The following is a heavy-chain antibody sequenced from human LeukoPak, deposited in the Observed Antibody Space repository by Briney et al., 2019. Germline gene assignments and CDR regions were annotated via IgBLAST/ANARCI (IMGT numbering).Heavy chain of an antibody. CDR1: GFTFSNYN. CDR2: ITSSGSTT. J-gene: IGHJ4*02. D-gene: IGHD2-8*02. Sequence: PGGSLRLSCAASGFTFSNYNMIWVRQAPGKGLECISYITSSGSTTYYADSVKGRFTISRDNAKNSLYLQMNSLRAEDTAVYYCATGGYYLNYWGQGTLVTVSS. CDR3: ATGGYYLNY. V-gene: IGHV3-48*04.